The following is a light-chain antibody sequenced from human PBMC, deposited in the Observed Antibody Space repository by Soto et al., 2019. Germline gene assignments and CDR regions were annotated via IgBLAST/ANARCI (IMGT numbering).Light chain of an antibody. J-gene: IGLJ1*01. CDR3: CSYAGTSTFSYV. CDR2: EGS. V-gene: IGLV2-23*03. Sequence: QSVLTQPASVSGSPGQSITISCTGTSSDAGSYNLVSWFQQHPGKAPKLMIYEGSKRPSGVSNRFSGSKSGNTASLTISGLQAEDEADYYCCSYAGTSTFSYVFGSGTKVTVL. CDR1: SSDAGSYNL.